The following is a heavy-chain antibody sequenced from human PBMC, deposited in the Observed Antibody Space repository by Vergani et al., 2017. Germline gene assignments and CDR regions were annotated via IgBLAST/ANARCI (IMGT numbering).Heavy chain of an antibody. J-gene: IGHJ4*02. CDR3: ARSRVYYGGGSPDY. CDR1: GASVNSYY. V-gene: IGHV4-59*02. D-gene: IGHD3-10*02. CDR2: VSFRADT. Sequence: QVKLQESGPGLVKPSETLSLTCTVSGASVNSYYWSWFRQPPGKGLVWMVYVSFRADTLSDPSVKGRMPITLNTTSNQFSLYLTSVTDADTDVYDCARSRVYYGGGSPDYWGQGTLVTVSS.